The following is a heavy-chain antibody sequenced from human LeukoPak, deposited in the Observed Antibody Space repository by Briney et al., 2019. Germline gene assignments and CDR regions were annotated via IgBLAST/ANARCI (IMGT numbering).Heavy chain of an antibody. Sequence: ASVEVSCKASGYTFTSYDINWVRQATGQGLEWMGWMNPNSGNTGYAQKFQGRVTMTRNTSISTAYMELSSLRSEDTAVYYCARSGYALKRAYYFDYWGQGTLVTVSS. CDR1: GYTFTSYD. V-gene: IGHV1-8*01. CDR2: MNPNSGNT. J-gene: IGHJ4*02. CDR3: ARSGYALKRAYYFDY. D-gene: IGHD5-12*01.